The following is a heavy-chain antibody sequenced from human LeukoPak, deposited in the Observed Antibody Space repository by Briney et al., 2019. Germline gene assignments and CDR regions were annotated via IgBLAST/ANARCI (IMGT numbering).Heavy chain of an antibody. CDR1: LDSTTSNF. J-gene: IGHJ4*02. CDR3: AREILGGFNPGAY. D-gene: IGHD1-14*01. Sequence: SETLSLTCTVSLDSTTSNFWSWVRQPPGKSLEWIGEIHRSGSTNYNPSLQSRVTISIDSSRNQIVLELSSVTAADTAVYYCAREILGGFNPGAYWGQGTLVTVSS. V-gene: IGHV4-4*02. CDR2: IHRSGST.